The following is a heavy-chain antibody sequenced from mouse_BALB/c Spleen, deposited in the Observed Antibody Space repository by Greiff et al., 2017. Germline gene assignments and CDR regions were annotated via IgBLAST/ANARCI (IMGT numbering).Heavy chain of an antibody. Sequence: VQLQQSGAELARPGASVKMSCKASGYTFTSYTMHWVKQRPGQGLEWIGYINPSSGYTNYNQKFKDKATLTADKSSSTAYMQLSSLTSEDSAVYYCARDHYGSREAFAYWGQGTLVTVSA. CDR3: ARDHYGSREAFAY. CDR2: INPSSGYT. CDR1: GYTFTSYT. V-gene: IGHV1-4*01. D-gene: IGHD1-1*01. J-gene: IGHJ3*01.